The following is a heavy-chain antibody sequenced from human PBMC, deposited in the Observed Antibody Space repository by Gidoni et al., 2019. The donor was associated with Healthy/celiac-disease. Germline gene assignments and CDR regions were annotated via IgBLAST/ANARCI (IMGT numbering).Heavy chain of an antibody. V-gene: IGHV2-26*01. Sequence: VTLKASGPVLVKPTETLTMTCTVSGFSLSTARMGVSWIRQPPGKALEWLAHIFWNDENSYSTSLKSRLTIAKDTSKSQVVLTMTNMDPVDTATYYCARIISNYWFDPWGQGTLVTVSS. D-gene: IGHD4-4*01. CDR3: ARIISNYWFDP. CDR2: IFWNDEN. J-gene: IGHJ5*02. CDR1: GFSLSTARMG.